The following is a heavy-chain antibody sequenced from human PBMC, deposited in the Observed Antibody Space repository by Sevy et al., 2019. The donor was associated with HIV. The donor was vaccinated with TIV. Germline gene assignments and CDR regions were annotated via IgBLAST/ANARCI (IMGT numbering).Heavy chain of an antibody. CDR1: GGSISSSSYY. CDR2: IYYSGST. Sequence: SETLSLTCTVSGGSISSSSYYWGWIRQPPGKGLEWIGSIYYSGSTYYNPSLKSRVTISVDTSKNHFSLKLSFVTAADTAVYYCARRTTVTTLYNWFDPWGQGTLVTVSS. J-gene: IGHJ5*02. V-gene: IGHV4-39*01. D-gene: IGHD4-17*01. CDR3: ARRTTVTTLYNWFDP.